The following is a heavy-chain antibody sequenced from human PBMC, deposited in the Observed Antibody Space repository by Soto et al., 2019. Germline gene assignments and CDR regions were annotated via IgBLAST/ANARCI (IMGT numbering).Heavy chain of an antibody. CDR3: ARLGAFYQALDS. Sequence: QVQLQESGPGLVKPSETLSLRCSVSGASLSPNYWSWFRQPPGKGLQWIGYIYYAGTTTYNPSLKRRRTISLNTSKNEVSLELTSVTAADTAVYYCARLGAFYQALDSWGQGALVTVSS. CDR1: GASLSPNY. CDR2: IYYAGTT. J-gene: IGHJ4*02. D-gene: IGHD2-2*01. V-gene: IGHV4-59*08.